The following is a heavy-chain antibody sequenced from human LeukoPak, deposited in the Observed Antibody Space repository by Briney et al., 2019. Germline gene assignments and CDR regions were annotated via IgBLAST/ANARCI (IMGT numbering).Heavy chain of an antibody. V-gene: IGHV1-18*04. CDR1: GYTFTSYG. J-gene: IGHJ4*02. CDR3: ARELPLNYDILTGYLYFDY. Sequence: ASVKLSCKASGYTFTSYGISWVRQAPGQGLEWMGWITAYNGNTNYAQKLQGRVTMTTDTSTSTAYMELRSLRSDDTAVYYCARELPLNYDILTGYLYFDYWGQGTLVTVSS. D-gene: IGHD3-9*01. CDR2: ITAYNGNT.